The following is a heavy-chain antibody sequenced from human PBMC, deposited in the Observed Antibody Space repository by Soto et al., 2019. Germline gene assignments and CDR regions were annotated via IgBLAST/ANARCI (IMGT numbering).Heavy chain of an antibody. J-gene: IGHJ4*02. V-gene: IGHV3-15*01. CDR2: IKSKTDGGTT. Sequence: GSLRLSCAASGFTFSNAWMSWVRQAPGKGLEWVGRIKSKTDGGTTDYAAPVKGRFTISRDDSKNTLYLQMNSLKTEDTAVYYCTTDRYYDSSGYYYDYWGQGTLVTAPQ. CDR3: TTDRYYDSSGYYYDY. D-gene: IGHD3-22*01. CDR1: GFTFSNAW.